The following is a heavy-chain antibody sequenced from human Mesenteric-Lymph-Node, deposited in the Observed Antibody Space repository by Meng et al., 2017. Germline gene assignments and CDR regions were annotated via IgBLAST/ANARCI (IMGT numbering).Heavy chain of an antibody. J-gene: IGHJ4*02. CDR2: ISSSGSTT. Sequence: GESLKISCAASGFTFSNYAMIWVRQAPGKELEWLSAISSSGSTTYYADSVRGRSSISRDNSKNTLYLQMNSLRAEDTAVYFCAKAGPYYFHSWGQGTLVTVSS. CDR1: GFTFSNYA. CDR3: AKAGPYYFHS. V-gene: IGHV3-23*01.